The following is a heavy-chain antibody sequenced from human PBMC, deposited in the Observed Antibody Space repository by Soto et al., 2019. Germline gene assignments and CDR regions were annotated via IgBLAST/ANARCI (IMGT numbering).Heavy chain of an antibody. J-gene: IGHJ5*02. CDR2: IYYSGST. V-gene: IGHV4-59*01. D-gene: IGHD3-22*01. Sequence: SETLSLTCTVSGGSISSYYWSWIRQPPGKGLEWIGYIYYSGSTNYNPSLKSRVTISVDTSKNQFSLKLSSVTAADTAVYYCASVPYYYDRGTCFDPQGQGILVTVSS. CDR3: ASVPYYYDRGTCFDP. CDR1: GGSISSYY.